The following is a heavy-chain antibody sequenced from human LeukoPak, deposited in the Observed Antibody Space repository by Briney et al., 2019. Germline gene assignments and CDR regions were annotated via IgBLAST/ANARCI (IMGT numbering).Heavy chain of an antibody. D-gene: IGHD1-26*01. CDR3: ATWAWELLLFDY. Sequence: GASVKVSCKVSGYTLTELSMHWVRQAPGKGLEWMGGFDPEDGETIYAQKFQGRVTMTEDTSTDAAYMELSSLRSEDTAVYYCATWAWELLLFDYWGQGTLVTVSS. CDR1: GYTLTELS. V-gene: IGHV1-24*01. CDR2: FDPEDGET. J-gene: IGHJ4*02.